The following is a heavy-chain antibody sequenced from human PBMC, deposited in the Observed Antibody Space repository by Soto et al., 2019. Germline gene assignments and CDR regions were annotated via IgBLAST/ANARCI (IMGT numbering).Heavy chain of an antibody. V-gene: IGHV4-59*02. CDR2: TSYSGNT. D-gene: IGHD1-26*01. Sequence: QVQLQESGPGLLKPSETLSLTCTISGGSVSSYQWSWIRQPPGKGLEWIGLTSYSGNTVYNPSRKSRVAFSVENEKNQFYLALTSVTAADTAVYYCARDGVGPFDYWGQGTLVTVSS. CDR3: ARDGVGPFDY. J-gene: IGHJ4*02. CDR1: GGSVSSYQ.